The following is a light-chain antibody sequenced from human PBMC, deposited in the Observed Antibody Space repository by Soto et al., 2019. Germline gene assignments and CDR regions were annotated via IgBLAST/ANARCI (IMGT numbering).Light chain of an antibody. CDR1: QGVSRK. Sequence: DIVMTQSPATLSVAPGERVTFSCRASQGVSRKLAWYQHKPGQAPRLLISGASNRATGIPARFSGSGSGTDFTLTIRSLEPEDFAIYYCQQRTNWPLTTFGHGTRLEIK. J-gene: IGKJ5*01. CDR3: QQRTNWPLTT. V-gene: IGKV3-11*01. CDR2: GAS.